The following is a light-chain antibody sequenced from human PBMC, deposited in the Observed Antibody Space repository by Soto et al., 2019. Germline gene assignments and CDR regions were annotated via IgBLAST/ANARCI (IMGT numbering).Light chain of an antibody. V-gene: IGLV4-69*01. J-gene: IGLJ3*02. CDR1: SGHSNYA. CDR2: LNSDGSH. CDR3: QTWGTGIQV. Sequence: QPVLTQSPSASASLGASVKLTCTLSSGHSNYAIAWHQQQPEKGPRYLMKLNSDGSHSKGDGIPERFSGSSSGAERYLTISSLQSEDEADYYCQTWGTGIQVFGGGTKLTVL.